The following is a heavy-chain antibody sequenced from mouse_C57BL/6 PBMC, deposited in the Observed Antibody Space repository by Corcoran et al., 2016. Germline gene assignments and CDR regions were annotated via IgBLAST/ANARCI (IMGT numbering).Heavy chain of an antibody. CDR2: INPNNGGT. CDR1: GYTFTDYY. V-gene: IGHV1-26*01. Sequence: EVQLQQSGPELVKPGASVKISCKASGYTFTDYYMNWVKQSHGKSLEWIGDINPNNGGTSYNQKFKGKATLTVDKSSSTAYMELRSLTSEDSAVYYCARSRSNEPHYYAMDYWGQGTSVTVSS. CDR3: ARSRSNEPHYYAMDY. J-gene: IGHJ4*01. D-gene: IGHD2-5*01.